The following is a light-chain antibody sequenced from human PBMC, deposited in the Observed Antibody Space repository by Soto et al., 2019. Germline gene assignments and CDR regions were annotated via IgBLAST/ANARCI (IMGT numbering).Light chain of an antibody. Sequence: QSVLTQPPSASGTAGQVVTISCSGGDPNIGSNSVYWYQHLPRMAPKLLIYYNNQRPSGVPDRFSGSRSGTSASLAIVGLRSEDEAVYYCAAWDASLSACVFGNGTKVTVL. CDR2: YNN. J-gene: IGLJ1*01. CDR3: AAWDASLSACV. V-gene: IGLV1-47*02. CDR1: DPNIGSNS.